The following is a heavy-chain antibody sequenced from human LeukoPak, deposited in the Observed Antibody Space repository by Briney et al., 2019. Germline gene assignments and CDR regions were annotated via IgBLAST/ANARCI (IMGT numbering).Heavy chain of an antibody. CDR2: VYHSGST. Sequence: PSETLSLTCAVSGDSISSSNWWSWVRQPPGKGLEWIGEVYHSGSTNYNPSLKSRVTISVGKSKNQFSLRLNSVTAADTAVYYCAREDSGGSLGFFDYWGQGILVTVSS. CDR3: AREDSGGSLGFFDY. D-gene: IGHD2-15*01. J-gene: IGHJ4*02. CDR1: GDSISSSNW. V-gene: IGHV4-4*02.